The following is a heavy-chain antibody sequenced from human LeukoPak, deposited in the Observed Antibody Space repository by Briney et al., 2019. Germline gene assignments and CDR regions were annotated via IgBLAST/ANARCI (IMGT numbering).Heavy chain of an antibody. J-gene: IGHJ4*02. CDR1: GGSTSNYY. V-gene: IGHV4-59*01. Sequence: SETLSLTCTVSGGSTSNYYWSWIRQPPGKRLEWIGYIYYSGSTNYNPSLKGRVTISVDTSKNQFSLKLSSVTAADTAVYYCARGTYQPLVNYWGQGTLVTVSS. CDR2: IYYSGST. D-gene: IGHD2-2*01. CDR3: ARGTYQPLVNY.